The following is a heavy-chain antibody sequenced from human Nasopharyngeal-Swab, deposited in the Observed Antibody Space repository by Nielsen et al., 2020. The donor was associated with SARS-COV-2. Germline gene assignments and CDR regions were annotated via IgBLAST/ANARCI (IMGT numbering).Heavy chain of an antibody. CDR3: ARVRGRSSSFQGGMDV. CDR1: GGTFSSYA. CDR2: IIPIFGTA. J-gene: IGHJ6*04. Sequence: SVKVSCKASGGTFSSYAISWVRQAPGQGLEWMGGIIPIFGTANYAQKFQGRVTITADKSTSTAYMELSSLRSEDTAVYYCARVRGRSSSFQGGMDVWGKGTTVTVSS. D-gene: IGHD6-6*01. V-gene: IGHV1-69*06.